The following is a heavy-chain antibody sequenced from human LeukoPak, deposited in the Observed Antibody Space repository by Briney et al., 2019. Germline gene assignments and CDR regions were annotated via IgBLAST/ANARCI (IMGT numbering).Heavy chain of an antibody. Sequence: GGSLRLACAASGFTFSSYAMGWGRQAPGKGLGWVSAISGIGGSTYYAGSVNVGFTISRDHSKNTLYPQMNSLRAEDTAVYYCAKANLVGATRLDAFDYWGQGTLVTVSS. CDR1: GFTFSSYA. D-gene: IGHD1-26*01. J-gene: IGHJ4*02. V-gene: IGHV3-23*01. CDR3: AKANLVGATRLDAFDY. CDR2: ISGIGGST.